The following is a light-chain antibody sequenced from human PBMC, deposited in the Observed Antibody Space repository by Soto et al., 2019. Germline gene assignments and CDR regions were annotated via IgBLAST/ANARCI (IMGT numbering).Light chain of an antibody. CDR2: GAS. Sequence: EIVLTQSPGTLSLSPGERATPPSRAGKSVGGSYLAWYQQKPGQAPRLLIYGASSRATGIPDRFSGSGSGTDFTLTISRLEPEDFAVYYCQQYGSSPTFGQGTKVEIK. CDR1: KSVGGSY. V-gene: IGKV3-20*01. J-gene: IGKJ1*01. CDR3: QQYGSSPT.